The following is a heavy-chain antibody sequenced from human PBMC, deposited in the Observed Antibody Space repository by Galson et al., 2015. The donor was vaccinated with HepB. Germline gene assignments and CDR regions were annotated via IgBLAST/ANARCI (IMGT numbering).Heavy chain of an antibody. J-gene: IGHJ6*02. CDR1: GFTFSNYA. D-gene: IGHD6-19*01. CDR3: ASGYTSGWRMDV. V-gene: IGHV3-23*01. Sequence: SLRLSCAASGFTFSNYAMNWVRQAPGEGLEWVSAIVGSGDSAYYADSVKGRFTISRDNSKNTLYLQMSSLRADDTAIYYCASGYTSGWRMDVWGQGTTVTVSS. CDR2: IVGSGDSA.